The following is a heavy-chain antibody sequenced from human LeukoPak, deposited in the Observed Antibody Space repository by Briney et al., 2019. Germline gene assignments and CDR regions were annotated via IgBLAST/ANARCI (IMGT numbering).Heavy chain of an antibody. CDR2: ISSSSSTI. V-gene: IGHV3-48*01. Sequence: PGGSLRLSCAASGFIFSSYSMNWVRQAPGKGLEWVSDISSSSSTIYYADPVKGRFTISRDNAKNSLYLEMNSLRAEDTAVYYCARTYYDFWSGYYSHEGNPFDYWGQGTLVTVSS. CDR1: GFIFSSYS. CDR3: ARTYYDFWSGYYSHEGNPFDY. D-gene: IGHD3-3*01. J-gene: IGHJ4*02.